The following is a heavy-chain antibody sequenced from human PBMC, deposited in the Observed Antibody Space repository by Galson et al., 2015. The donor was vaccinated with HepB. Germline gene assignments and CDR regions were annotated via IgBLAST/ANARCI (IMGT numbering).Heavy chain of an antibody. CDR3: ARELPYSGSYSVDY. D-gene: IGHD1-26*01. V-gene: IGHV1-18*04. CDR1: GYTFTSYG. Sequence: VKVSCKASGYTFTSYGISWVRQAPGQGLEWMGWISAYNGNTNYAQKLQGRVTMTTDTSTSTAYMELRSLRSDDTAVYYCARELPYSGSYSVDYWGQGTLVTVSS. J-gene: IGHJ4*02. CDR2: ISAYNGNT.